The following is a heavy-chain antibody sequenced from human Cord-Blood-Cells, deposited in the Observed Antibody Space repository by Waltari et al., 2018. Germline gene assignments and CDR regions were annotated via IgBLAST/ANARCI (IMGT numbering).Heavy chain of an antibody. CDR3: VRGREGGQLSLDY. CDR2: INHSGST. D-gene: IGHD1-1*01. CDR1: GGSFSGYY. Sequence: QVQLQQWGAGLLKPSETLSLTCAVYGGSFSGYYWSWIRQPPGKGLEWIGEINHSGSTNYNPSLKSRVTISVDTSKNQFSLKLSSVTAADTAVYYCVRGREGGQLSLDYWGQGTLVTVSS. V-gene: IGHV4-34*01. J-gene: IGHJ4*02.